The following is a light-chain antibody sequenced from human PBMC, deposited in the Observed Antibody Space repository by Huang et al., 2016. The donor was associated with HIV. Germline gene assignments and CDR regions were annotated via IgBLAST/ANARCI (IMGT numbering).Light chain of an antibody. V-gene: IGKV3-20*01. CDR1: QSLSHSF. J-gene: IGKJ2*01. CDR2: AAS. Sequence: EVVLTQFPGTLSSSPGERATVSCRASQSLSHSFVAWYQQRPVQAPGLLIYAASTRASGISDRFAGRGSGSDFTLTISRLEPTDFAVYFCHQYGTSPYTFGQGTNLEVK. CDR3: HQYGTSPYT.